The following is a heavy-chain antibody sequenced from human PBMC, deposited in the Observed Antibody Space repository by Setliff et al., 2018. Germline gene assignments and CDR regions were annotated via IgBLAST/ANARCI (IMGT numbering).Heavy chain of an antibody. CDR1: GDSISTYY. V-gene: IGHV4-4*07. J-gene: IGHJ4*02. CDR2: VFVDGST. CDR3: GREAGGMVDH. D-gene: IGHD3-16*01. Sequence: SETLSLTCTVSGDSISTYYWSWIRRPAGKGLEWIGRVFVDGSTNYNPSLKSRVTMSVDTSKNQFSLKLTSVTAADTAIYYCGREAGGMVDHWGQGTLVTVSS.